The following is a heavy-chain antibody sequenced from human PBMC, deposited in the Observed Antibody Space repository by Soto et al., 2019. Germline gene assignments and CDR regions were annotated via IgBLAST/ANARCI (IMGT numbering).Heavy chain of an antibody. CDR1: GDPVSSGSYY. CDR2: IYHTGST. V-gene: IGHV4-31*03. Sequence: QVQLQESGPGLVQPSQTLSLTCSVSGDPVSSGSYYWTWVRQHPVKGLEWIGYIYHTGSTYYNPSLPSRPIMSIDTSKNQFSLHLYSVTAADTAVYFCAAKLGTTHYFDFWGQGSLVAVSS. J-gene: IGHJ4*02. CDR3: AAKLGTTHYFDF. D-gene: IGHD7-27*01.